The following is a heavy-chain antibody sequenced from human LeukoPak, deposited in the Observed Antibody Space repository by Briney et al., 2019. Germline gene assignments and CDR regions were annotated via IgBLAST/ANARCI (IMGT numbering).Heavy chain of an antibody. CDR2: ISSSGSYT. V-gene: IGHV3-11*06. J-gene: IGHJ4*02. D-gene: IGHD3-22*01. Sequence: KSGGSLRLSCAASGFIFSDYYMSWIRQSPGKGLEWVSYISSSGSYTNYADSVKGRFTISRDNAKNSLYLQMNSLRAEDTAVYYCARGMIVVVNTKAGFDYWGQGTLVTVSS. CDR3: ARGMIVVVNTKAGFDY. CDR1: GFIFSDYY.